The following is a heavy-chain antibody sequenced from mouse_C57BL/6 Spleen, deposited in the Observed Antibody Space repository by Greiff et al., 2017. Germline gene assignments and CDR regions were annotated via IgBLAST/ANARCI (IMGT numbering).Heavy chain of an antibody. CDR3: TREGAY. Sequence: VQLQQSGAELVRPGASVTLSCKASGYTFTDYEMHWVKQTPVHGLEWIGAIDPETGGTAYNQKFKGKSILTADKSSSTAYMELRSLTSEDSAVYYCTREGAYWGQGTLVTVSA. CDR1: GYTFTDYE. V-gene: IGHV1-15*01. J-gene: IGHJ3*01. CDR2: IDPETGGT.